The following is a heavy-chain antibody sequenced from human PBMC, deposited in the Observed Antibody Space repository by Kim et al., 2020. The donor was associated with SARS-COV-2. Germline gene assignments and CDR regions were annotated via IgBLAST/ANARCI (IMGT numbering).Heavy chain of an antibody. CDR2: IYYSGST. J-gene: IGHJ3*02. D-gene: IGHD4-17*01. Sequence: SETLSLTCTVSGGSISSYYWSWIRQPPGKGLEWIGYIYYSGSTNYNPSLKSRVTISVDTSKNQISLKLSSVTAADTAVYYCATGNDYGIFYAFDIWGQGTMVTVSS. CDR3: ATGNDYGIFYAFDI. V-gene: IGHV4-59*01. CDR1: GGSISSYY.